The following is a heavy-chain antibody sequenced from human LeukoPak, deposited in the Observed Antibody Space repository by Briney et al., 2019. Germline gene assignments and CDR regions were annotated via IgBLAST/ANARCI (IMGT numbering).Heavy chain of an antibody. CDR2: ISGSGGST. Sequence: GGSLRLSCAASGFTFRRYGMSWVRQAPGKGLEWVSSISGSGGSTFYADSVKGRFTISRDNSKNSLYLQMNSLRTEDTALYYCAKGGCSGGSCYSTIYYMDVWGKGTTVTVSS. D-gene: IGHD2-15*01. CDR1: GFTFRRYG. CDR3: AKGGCSGGSCYSTIYYMDV. V-gene: IGHV3-23*01. J-gene: IGHJ6*03.